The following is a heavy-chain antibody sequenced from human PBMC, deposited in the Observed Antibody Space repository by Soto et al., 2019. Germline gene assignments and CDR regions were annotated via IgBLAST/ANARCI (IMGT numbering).Heavy chain of an antibody. D-gene: IGHD6-13*01. V-gene: IGHV5-51*01. CDR3: ARTAAAGKYYYGMDV. J-gene: IGHJ6*02. CDR1: GYSFTSYW. CDR2: IYPGDSDT. Sequence: GESLKISCKGSGYSFTSYWIGWVRQMPGKDLEFMGIIYPGDSDTRYSPSFQGQVTISADKSISTAYLQWSSLKASDTAMYYCARTAAAGKYYYGMDVWGQGTTVTVSS.